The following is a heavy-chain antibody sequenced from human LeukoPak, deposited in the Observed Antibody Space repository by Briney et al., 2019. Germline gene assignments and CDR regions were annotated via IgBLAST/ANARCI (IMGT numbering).Heavy chain of an antibody. D-gene: IGHD3-16*01. Sequence: PGGSLRLSCVGSGFLFKLFAVGWVRQAPGKGLEWVSSISSSSSYIYYADSVKGRFTISRDNAKDSLYLQMNSLRAEDTAMYYCARGGSTIDYWGQGTLVTVSS. CDR1: GFLFKLFA. J-gene: IGHJ4*02. CDR3: ARGGSTIDY. CDR2: ISSSSSYI. V-gene: IGHV3-21*04.